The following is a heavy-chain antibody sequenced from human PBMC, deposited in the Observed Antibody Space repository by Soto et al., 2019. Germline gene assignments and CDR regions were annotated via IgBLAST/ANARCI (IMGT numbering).Heavy chain of an antibody. J-gene: IGHJ4*02. Sequence: SETLSLTCTVSGGSISSYYWSWIRQPAGKGLEWIGRIYTSGSTNYNPSLKSRVTMSVDTSKNQFSLKLSSVTAADTAVYYCARGGRILEWLLWGGRNFDYWGQGTLVTVSS. CDR1: GGSISSYY. CDR2: IYTSGST. V-gene: IGHV4-4*07. D-gene: IGHD3-3*01. CDR3: ARGGRILEWLLWGGRNFDY.